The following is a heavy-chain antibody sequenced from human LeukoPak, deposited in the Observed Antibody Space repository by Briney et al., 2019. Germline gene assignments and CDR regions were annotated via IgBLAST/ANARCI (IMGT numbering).Heavy chain of an antibody. D-gene: IGHD4-17*01. CDR2: IIPIFGTA. CDR3: ARDLNMDGDGAYYYYMDV. V-gene: IGHV1-69*05. J-gene: IGHJ6*03. CDR1: GGTFSSYA. Sequence: SVKVSCKASGGTFSSYAISWVRQAPGQGLEWMGGIIPIFGTANYAQKFQGRVTITTDESTSTAYMELSSLRSEDTAVYYRARDLNMDGDGAYYYYMDVWGKGTTVTVSS.